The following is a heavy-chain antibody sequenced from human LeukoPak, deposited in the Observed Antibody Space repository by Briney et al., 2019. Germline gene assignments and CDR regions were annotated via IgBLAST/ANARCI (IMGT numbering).Heavy chain of an antibody. D-gene: IGHD6-19*01. CDR1: GFTFSSCA. CDR3: AKDKQWLVPHTHYFDY. J-gene: IGHJ4*02. V-gene: IGHV3-23*01. CDR2: ISGSGGST. Sequence: GGSLRLSCAASGFTFSSCAMSWVRQAPGKGLEWVSAISGSGGSTYYADSVKGRFTISRDNSKNTLYLQMNSLRAEDTAVYYCAKDKQWLVPHTHYFDYWGQGTLVTVSS.